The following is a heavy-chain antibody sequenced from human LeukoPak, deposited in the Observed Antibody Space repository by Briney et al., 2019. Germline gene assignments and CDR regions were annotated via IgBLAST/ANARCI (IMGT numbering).Heavy chain of an antibody. CDR1: GYTFTVYY. Sequence: ASVKVSCKASGYTFTVYYMHWVRQAPGQGLEWMGRINPNSGDTMSAQKFQDWVTLTRDTSTSTAYMELNRLTSDDTAVYYCSRGGVLAGTVSIYSPFDYWGQGSLVTVSS. CDR3: SRGGVLAGTVSIYSPFDY. V-gene: IGHV1-2*04. J-gene: IGHJ4*02. CDR2: INPNSGDT. D-gene: IGHD4-17*01.